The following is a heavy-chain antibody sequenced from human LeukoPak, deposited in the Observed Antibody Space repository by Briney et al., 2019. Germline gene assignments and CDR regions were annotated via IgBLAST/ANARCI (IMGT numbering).Heavy chain of an antibody. CDR3: ATLGRRLTIDSSGYHTHAFDI. V-gene: IGHV1-69*05. J-gene: IGHJ3*02. CDR1: GGTFSSYG. Sequence: GASVKVSCKASGGTFSSYGISRVRQGPGQGQEWMGGIITIFGRANYEQKCQGRVTITTDEYTSKAYMELSSLRSEDTAVYYCATLGRRLTIDSSGYHTHAFDIWGQGTMVTVSS. CDR2: IITIFGRA. D-gene: IGHD3-22*01.